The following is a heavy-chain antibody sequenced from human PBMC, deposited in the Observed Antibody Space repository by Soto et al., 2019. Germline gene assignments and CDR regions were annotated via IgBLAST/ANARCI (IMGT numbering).Heavy chain of an antibody. CDR1: GFTFSSYA. CDR3: AREYYDFWSGYYTRFYYYGMDV. CDR2: ISYDGSNK. Sequence: GWSLRLSCAASGFTFSSYAMHWVRQAPGKGLEWVAVISYDGSNKYYADSVKGRFTISRDNSKNTLYLQMNSLRAEDTAVYYCAREYYDFWSGYYTRFYYYGMDVWGQGTTVTVS. J-gene: IGHJ6*02. V-gene: IGHV3-30-3*01. D-gene: IGHD3-3*01.